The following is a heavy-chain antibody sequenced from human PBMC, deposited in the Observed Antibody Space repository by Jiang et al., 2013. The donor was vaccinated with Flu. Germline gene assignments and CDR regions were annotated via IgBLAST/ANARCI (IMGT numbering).Heavy chain of an antibody. Sequence: VQLVESGGGLVQPGRSPRLSCTASGFTFGDYAMSWFRQAPGKGLEWVGFIRSKLYHGTTDYAASVKGRFTISRDDSKGIAYLQMSSLRTEDTAVYFCTRDLVRDIIMIPATYFDSVGPGTLVTVSS. CDR1: GFTFGDYA. D-gene: IGHD2-2*01. J-gene: IGHJ4*03. CDR2: IRSKLYHGTT. CDR3: TRDLVRDIIMIPATYFDS. V-gene: IGHV3-49*03.